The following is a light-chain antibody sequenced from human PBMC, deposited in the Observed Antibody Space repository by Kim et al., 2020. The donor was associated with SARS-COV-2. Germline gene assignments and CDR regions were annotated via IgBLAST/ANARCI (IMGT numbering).Light chain of an antibody. Sequence: QSITIPSTRTNSGGGRYYHFSWLQQPPRKAPQPLLFCVKQRPSGVSNRCSGFKSGNAASLTISGLQAEDEADYYCSSYTASNNLVFGRGTQVTVL. CDR2: CVK. CDR1: NSGGGRYYH. J-gene: IGLJ1*01. V-gene: IGLV2-14*04. CDR3: SSYTASNNLV.